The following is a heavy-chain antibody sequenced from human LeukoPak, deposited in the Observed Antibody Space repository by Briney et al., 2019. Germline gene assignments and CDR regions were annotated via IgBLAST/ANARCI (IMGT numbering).Heavy chain of an antibody. D-gene: IGHD3-22*01. CDR2: ISTSSSYI. J-gene: IGHJ4*02. Sequence: GGSLRLSCAASRFTFTNYTMSWVRQTPGKGLEWVSSISTSSSYIYYADSVKGRFTISRDNSKNTLYLQMGSLRAEDMAVYYCARGYYDSSGYPERFDYRGQGTLVTVSS. CDR1: RFTFTNYT. V-gene: IGHV3-21*01. CDR3: ARGYYDSSGYPERFDY.